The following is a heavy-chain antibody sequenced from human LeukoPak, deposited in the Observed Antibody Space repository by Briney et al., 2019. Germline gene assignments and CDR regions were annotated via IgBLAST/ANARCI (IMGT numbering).Heavy chain of an antibody. Sequence: GGSLRLSCAASEFTFDNYAMNWVRQAPGKRQEWVSSITGNGRDTYYADSVKGRFTISRDNAKNTLYLQMNSLRAEDTAVYYCARDYTMVRGVIDYWGQGILVTVSS. D-gene: IGHD3-10*01. CDR2: ITGNGRDT. J-gene: IGHJ4*02. V-gene: IGHV3-23*01. CDR1: EFTFDNYA. CDR3: ARDYTMVRGVIDY.